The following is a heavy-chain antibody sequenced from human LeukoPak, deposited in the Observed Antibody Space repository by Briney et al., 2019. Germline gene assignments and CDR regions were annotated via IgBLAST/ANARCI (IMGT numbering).Heavy chain of an antibody. V-gene: IGHV3-11*04. CDR2: ISSSSGTI. D-gene: IGHD2-21*02. CDR3: ARYCGGDCYPGDAFDI. CDR1: GFTFSDYD. J-gene: IGHJ3*02. Sequence: PGGSLRLSCAASGFTFSDYDMSWIRQAPGKGLEWVSHISSSSGTIYYADSVKGRFTISRDNAKNSLYLQMNSLRAEDTAVYYCARYCGGDCYPGDAFDIWGQGTMVTVSS.